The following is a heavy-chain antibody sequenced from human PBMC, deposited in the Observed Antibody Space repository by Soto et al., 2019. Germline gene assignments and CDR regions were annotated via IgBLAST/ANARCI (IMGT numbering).Heavy chain of an antibody. J-gene: IGHJ5*02. CDR2: IYYSGST. Sequence: SETLSLTCTVSGGSISSSSYYWGWIRQPPGKGLEWIGSIYYSGSTYYNPSLKSRVTISVDTSKNQFSLKLSSVTAADTAVYYCARPRSRYDDDYGDENWFDPWGQGTLVTVSS. D-gene: IGHD4-17*01. CDR3: ARPRSRYDDDYGDENWFDP. V-gene: IGHV4-39*01. CDR1: GGSISSSSYY.